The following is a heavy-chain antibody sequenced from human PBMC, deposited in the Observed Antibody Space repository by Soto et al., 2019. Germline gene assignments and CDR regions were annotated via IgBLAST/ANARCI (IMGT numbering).Heavy chain of an antibody. CDR3: SRGQEGVLPTH. V-gene: IGHV4-34*01. J-gene: IGHJ4*02. CDR1: GGSLSGYY. CDR2: VKDGGHT. Sequence: QVQLQQWGAGLLKPSETLSLNCAVTGGSLSGYYWSWIRQAPGKGLEWIGEVKDGGHTNHSPSLRARVTISSDTTHTQFSLRLTSVTAADTGVYSCSRGQEGVLPTHWDQGSLVTVSS. D-gene: IGHD4-17*01.